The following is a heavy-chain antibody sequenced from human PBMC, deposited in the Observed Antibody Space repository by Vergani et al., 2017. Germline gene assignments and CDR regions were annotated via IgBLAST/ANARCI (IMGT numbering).Heavy chain of an antibody. J-gene: IGHJ4*02. CDR1: GYSFTNYW. CDR2: IHPADSDT. D-gene: IGHD3-22*01. CDR3: ARLYGRDSSGSKYFDY. Sequence: EVQLVQSGAEVKKPGESLKISCQISGYSFTNYWIGWVRQMPGKGLEWMGIIHPADSDTRYSPSIQGQVTISVDKSISTAYLPRSSLRASDSAMYYCARLYGRDSSGSKYFDYWGQGTLVTVSS. V-gene: IGHV5-51*01.